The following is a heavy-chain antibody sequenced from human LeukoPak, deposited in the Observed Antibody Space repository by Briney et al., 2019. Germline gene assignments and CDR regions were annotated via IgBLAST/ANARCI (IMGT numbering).Heavy chain of an antibody. CDR1: GFTFSSYG. Sequence: GGSLRLSCEASGFTFSSYGLHWVRQAPGKGLEWVAFIRSDASYKYYIDSVKGRFTLSRDNSKNTLYLQMSTLRPEDTAVYYCARVRWGSSTPNDAFDIWGQGTMVTVSS. J-gene: IGHJ3*02. CDR3: ARVRWGSSTPNDAFDI. D-gene: IGHD3-16*01. CDR2: IRSDASYK. V-gene: IGHV3-30*02.